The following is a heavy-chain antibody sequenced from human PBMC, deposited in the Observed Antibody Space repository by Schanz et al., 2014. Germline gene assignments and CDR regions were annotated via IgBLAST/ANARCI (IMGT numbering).Heavy chain of an antibody. CDR3: VRDSFFAFDY. J-gene: IGHJ4*02. CDR2: VSRSTPDI. D-gene: IGHD3-3*01. Sequence: EVQLVESGGGLVKPGGSLRLSCAASGFTFSTSTMHWVRQAPGKGLEWVSYVSRSTPDIYYAYSVKGRFTMSRDNAKNSVFLQMNSLRAEDTAVYYCVRDSFFAFDYWGQGTLVTVSS. V-gene: IGHV3-48*01. CDR1: GFTFSTST.